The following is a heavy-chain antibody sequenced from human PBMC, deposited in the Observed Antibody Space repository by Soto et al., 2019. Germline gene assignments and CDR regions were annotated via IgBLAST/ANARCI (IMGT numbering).Heavy chain of an antibody. CDR1: GYSFTDYG. V-gene: IGHV1-18*01. J-gene: IGHJ5*02. CDR2: ISCHNGNT. D-gene: IGHD6-19*01. Sequence: QVQIEQSGGEVRKPGASVKVSCKPSGYSFTDYGITWVRQAPGKGPEWMGWISCHNGNTSQAQKFQDRVTMSTETYKNTDYRQLRSLRSDDTAVYYCTRGPRYNSGCYRDWFDPWGQGTLVTVSS. CDR3: TRGPRYNSGCYRDWFDP.